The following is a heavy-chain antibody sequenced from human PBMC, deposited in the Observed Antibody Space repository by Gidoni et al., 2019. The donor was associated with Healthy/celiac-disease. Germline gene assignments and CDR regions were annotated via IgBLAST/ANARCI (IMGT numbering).Heavy chain of an antibody. D-gene: IGHD6-19*01. CDR3: ARRHSSGWPGVDY. Sequence: QVQLVESGGGVVQPGRSLRLSCAASGFTFSSYAMHWVRPAPGKGLEWVAVISYDGSNKYYADSVKGRFTISRDNSKNTLYLQMNSLRAEDTAVYYCARRHSSGWPGVDYWGQGTLVTVSS. V-gene: IGHV3-30-3*01. CDR1: GFTFSSYA. CDR2: ISYDGSNK. J-gene: IGHJ4*02.